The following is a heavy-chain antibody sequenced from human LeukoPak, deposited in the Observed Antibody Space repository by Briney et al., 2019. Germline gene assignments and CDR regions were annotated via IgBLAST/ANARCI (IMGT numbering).Heavy chain of an antibody. CDR1: GYTFTSYD. CDR2: MNPNSGNT. J-gene: IGHJ5*02. V-gene: IGHV1-8*01. Sequence: ASVKVSRKASGYTFTSYDINWVRQATGQGLEWMGWMNPNSGNTGYAQKFQGRVTMTRNTSISTAYMELSSLRSEDTAVYYCARAHYYGSGSYYIAGDWFDPWGQGTLVTVSS. CDR3: ARAHYYGSGSYYIAGDWFDP. D-gene: IGHD3-10*01.